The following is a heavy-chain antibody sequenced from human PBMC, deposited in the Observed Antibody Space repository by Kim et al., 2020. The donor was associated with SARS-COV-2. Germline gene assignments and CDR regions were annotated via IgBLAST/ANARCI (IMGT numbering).Heavy chain of an antibody. CDR2: IIPIFGTA. CDR3: ASSFGELLYYFDY. Sequence: AVKVSCKASGGTFSSYAISWVRQAPGQGLEWMGGIIPIFGTANYAQKFQGRVTITADESTSTAYMELSSLRSEDTAVYYCASSFGELLYYFDYWGQGTLVTVSS. J-gene: IGHJ4*02. V-gene: IGHV1-69*13. D-gene: IGHD3-10*01. CDR1: GGTFSSYA.